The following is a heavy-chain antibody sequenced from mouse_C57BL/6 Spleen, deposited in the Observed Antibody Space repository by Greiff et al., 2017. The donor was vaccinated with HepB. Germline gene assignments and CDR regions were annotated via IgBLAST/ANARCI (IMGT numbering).Heavy chain of an antibody. V-gene: IGHV5-17*01. J-gene: IGHJ3*01. CDR3: ARELTGTGFAY. CDR1: GFTFSDYG. CDR2: ISSGSSTI. D-gene: IGHD4-1*01. Sequence: EVQVVESGGGLVKPGGSLKLSCAASGFTFSDYGMHWVRQAPEKGLEWVAYISSGSSTIYYADTVKGRFTISRDIAKNTLFLQMTSLRSEDTAMYYCARELTGTGFAYWGQGTLVTVSA.